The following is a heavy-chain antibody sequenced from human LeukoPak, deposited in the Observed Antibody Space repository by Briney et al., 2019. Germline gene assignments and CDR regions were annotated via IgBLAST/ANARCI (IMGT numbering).Heavy chain of an antibody. Sequence: VASVKVSCKASGYTFTSYGISWVRQAPGQGLEWMGWISAYNGNTNYAQKLQGRVTMTTDTSTSTAYMELRSLRSDDTAVYYCARGPGYDYVWGSYRLPYNWFDPWGQGTLVTVSS. V-gene: IGHV1-18*01. D-gene: IGHD3-16*02. CDR3: ARGPGYDYVWGSYRLPYNWFDP. CDR1: GYTFTSYG. CDR2: ISAYNGNT. J-gene: IGHJ5*02.